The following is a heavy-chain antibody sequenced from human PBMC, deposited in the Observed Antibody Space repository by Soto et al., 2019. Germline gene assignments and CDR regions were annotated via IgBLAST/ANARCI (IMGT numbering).Heavy chain of an antibody. D-gene: IGHD3-22*01. Sequence: QVQLQESGPGLVKPSETLSLTCTVSGDSIRSYYWSWIRQPPGKGLEWIGYIYDSGSTNYNPSLKSRVTISVDTSKSQFSLKLSSVTAADTAVYYCARDRAYYESSGLHFDYWGQGTLVTVSS. CDR1: GDSIRSYY. J-gene: IGHJ4*02. CDR3: ARDRAYYESSGLHFDY. CDR2: IYDSGST. V-gene: IGHV4-59*01.